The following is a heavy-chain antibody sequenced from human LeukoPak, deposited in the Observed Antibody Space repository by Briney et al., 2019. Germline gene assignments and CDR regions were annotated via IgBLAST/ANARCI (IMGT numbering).Heavy chain of an antibody. CDR1: GFTFSSYV. Sequence: GSLRLSCAASGFTFSSYVMHWVRQAPGKGLEWVAVISYDGSNKYYADSVKGRFTISRDNSKNTLYLQMNSLRAEDTAVYYCARDSSGPAFWGQGTLVTVSS. D-gene: IGHD3-22*01. CDR3: ARDSSGPAF. J-gene: IGHJ4*02. V-gene: IGHV3-30-3*01. CDR2: ISYDGSNK.